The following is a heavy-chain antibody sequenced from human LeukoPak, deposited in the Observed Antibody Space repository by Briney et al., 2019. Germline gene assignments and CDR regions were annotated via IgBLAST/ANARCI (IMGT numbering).Heavy chain of an antibody. Sequence: PGGSLRLSCAASGFTFSSYGMHWVRQAPGKGLEWVAVISYDGSNRYYADSVKGRFTISRDNSKNTLYLQMNSLRAEDTAVYYCAKTVGQWLELYYYHGMDVWGQGTTVTVSS. CDR2: ISYDGSNR. CDR1: GFTFSSYG. CDR3: AKTVGQWLELYYYHGMDV. D-gene: IGHD6-19*01. V-gene: IGHV3-30*18. J-gene: IGHJ6*02.